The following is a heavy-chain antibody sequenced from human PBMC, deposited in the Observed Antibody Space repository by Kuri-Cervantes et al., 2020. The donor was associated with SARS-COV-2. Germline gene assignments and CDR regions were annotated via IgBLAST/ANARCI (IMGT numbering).Heavy chain of an antibody. CDR2: INHSGST. Sequence: ESLKISCAVYGGSFSGYYWSWIRQPPGKGLEWIGEINHSGSTNYNPSLKSRVTISVDTSSKQFSLHLGSVTAADTAVYYCARAYGLLRYIYYMDVWGRGTTVTVSS. J-gene: IGHJ6*03. D-gene: IGHD4-17*01. CDR1: GGSFSGYY. V-gene: IGHV4-34*01. CDR3: ARAYGLLRYIYYMDV.